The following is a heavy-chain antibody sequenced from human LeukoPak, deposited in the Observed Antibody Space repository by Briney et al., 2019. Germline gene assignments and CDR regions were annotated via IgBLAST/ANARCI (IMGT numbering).Heavy chain of an antibody. CDR1: GFTFSSYE. D-gene: IGHD3-10*01. CDR2: ISSSGSTI. V-gene: IGHV3-48*03. J-gene: IGHJ4*02. CDR3: APGGGAITMVDY. Sequence: GGSLRLPCAASGFTFSSYEMNWVRQAPGKGLEWVSYISSSGSTIYYADSVKGRFTISRDNAKNSLYLQMNSLRAEDTAVYYCAPGGGAITMVDYWGQGTLVTVSS.